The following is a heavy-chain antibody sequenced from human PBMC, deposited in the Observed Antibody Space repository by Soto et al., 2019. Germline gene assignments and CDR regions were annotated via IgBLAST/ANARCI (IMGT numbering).Heavy chain of an antibody. J-gene: IGHJ4*02. V-gene: IGHV4-59*08. CDR1: GGSISSYY. CDR3: ASTFYDFWGGYHVPTCLDV. CDR2: IYYSGST. Sequence: KPSESLSLTCTVAGGSISSYYWSWVRQPPGKGLEWIGYIYYSGSTNYNPSLKSRVTISVDTSKNQFSLKLSSVTAADTAVYYCASTFYDFWGGYHVPTCLDVWGQGTLVSVSS. D-gene: IGHD3-3*01.